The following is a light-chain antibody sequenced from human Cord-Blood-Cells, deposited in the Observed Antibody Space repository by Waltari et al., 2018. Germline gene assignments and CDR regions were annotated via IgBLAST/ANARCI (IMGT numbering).Light chain of an antibody. CDR3: CSYAGSYTVV. J-gene: IGLJ2*01. Sequence: QSALTQPRSVSGSPGQSVTISCTGTSSDVGGYNCVSWYQQHPGKAPKLMIYDVSKRPSGVPGRFSGSKSGNTASLTISGLQAEDEADYYCCSYAGSYTVVFGGGTKLTVL. CDR2: DVS. CDR1: SSDVGGYNC. V-gene: IGLV2-11*01.